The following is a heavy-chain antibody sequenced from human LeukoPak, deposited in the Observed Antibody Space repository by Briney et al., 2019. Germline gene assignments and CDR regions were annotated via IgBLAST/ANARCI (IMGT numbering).Heavy chain of an antibody. CDR2: MNPNSGNT. Sequence: ASVKVSCKASGYTFTGYYMHWVRQATGQGLEWMGWMNPNSGNTGYAQKFQGRVTMTRNTSISTAYMELSSLRSEDTAVYYCARGHYDSSGILFDYWGQGTLVTVSS. D-gene: IGHD3-22*01. CDR1: GYTFTGYY. V-gene: IGHV1-8*02. J-gene: IGHJ4*02. CDR3: ARGHYDSSGILFDY.